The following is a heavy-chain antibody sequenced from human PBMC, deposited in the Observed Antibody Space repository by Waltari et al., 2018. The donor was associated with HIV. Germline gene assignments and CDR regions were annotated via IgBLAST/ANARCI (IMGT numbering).Heavy chain of an antibody. V-gene: IGHV4-4*02. Sequence: QVQLQESGPGLVKPSGTLSLTCAVPGGSISDSYWWTWVRQPPGKGLEWIGEIYHSGSTNYNPSLLSRVTISLDKSKNQFSLRLTSVTAADTAVYYCARAGNDLDYWGQGTLVAVSS. CDR1: GGSISDSYW. J-gene: IGHJ4*02. CDR3: ARAGNDLDY. CDR2: IYHSGST.